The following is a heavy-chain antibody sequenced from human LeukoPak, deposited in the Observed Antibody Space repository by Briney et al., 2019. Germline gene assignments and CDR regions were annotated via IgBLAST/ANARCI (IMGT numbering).Heavy chain of an antibody. CDR2: ISSSSSYI. CDR1: GFTFSSYS. D-gene: IGHD3-3*01. CDR3: ARGDYDFWSGYSFDY. V-gene: IGHV3-21*01. J-gene: IGHJ4*02. Sequence: GGSLRLSCAASGFTFSSYSMSWVRQAPGKGLEWVSSISSSSSYIYYADSVKGRFTISRDNAKNSLYLQMNSLRAEDTAVYYCARGDYDFWSGYSFDYWGQGTLVTVSS.